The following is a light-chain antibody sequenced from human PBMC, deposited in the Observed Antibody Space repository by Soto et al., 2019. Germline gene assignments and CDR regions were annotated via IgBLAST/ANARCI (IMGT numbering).Light chain of an antibody. CDR1: QSINNW. J-gene: IGKJ2*01. V-gene: IGKV1-5*03. CDR3: LQYLSDYT. Sequence: DIQMTQSPSTLSASVGDRVTITCRASQSINNWLAWYQQKPGKAPNLLIYKASTLESGVPSRFSGSGSGTAFTLTNSRLSTDDSASYFCLQYLSDYTFGQGTNLEIK. CDR2: KAS.